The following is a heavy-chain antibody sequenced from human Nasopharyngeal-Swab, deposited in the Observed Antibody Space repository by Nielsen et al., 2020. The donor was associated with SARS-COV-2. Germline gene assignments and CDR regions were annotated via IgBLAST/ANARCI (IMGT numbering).Heavy chain of an antibody. D-gene: IGHD1-26*01. Sequence: ASVKVSCKASGYTFTGYYMHWVRQAPGQGLEWMGWVNPNSGGTNYAQKLQGRVTMTRDTSISTAYMELSRLRSDDTAVYYCARVGLVGARYYYGMDVWGQGTTVTVSS. CDR3: ARVGLVGARYYYGMDV. V-gene: IGHV1-2*02. CDR2: VNPNSGGT. CDR1: GYTFTGYY. J-gene: IGHJ6*02.